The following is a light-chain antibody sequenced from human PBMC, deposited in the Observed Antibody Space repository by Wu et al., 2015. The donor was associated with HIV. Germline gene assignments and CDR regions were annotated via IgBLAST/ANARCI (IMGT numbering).Light chain of an antibody. Sequence: IVLTQSPGTLSLSPGETATLSCRASQSVRNNYLAWFQQKPGQAPRLLIYGASSRATGIPDRLSGSGSGTDFTLTISRLEPEDFAVYYCQQYGGTFGRKGPR. V-gene: IGKV3-20*01. J-gene: IGKJ1*01. CDR2: GAS. CDR1: QSVRNNY. CDR3: QQYGGT.